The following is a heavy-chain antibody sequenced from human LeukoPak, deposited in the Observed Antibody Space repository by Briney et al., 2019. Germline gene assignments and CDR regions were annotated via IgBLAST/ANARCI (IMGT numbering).Heavy chain of an antibody. D-gene: IGHD3-10*02. J-gene: IGHJ4*02. CDR2: ISGSGGST. V-gene: IGHV3-23*01. CDR1: GFTFSSYA. CDR3: AKDTTPICTGIDY. Sequence: PGGSLRLSCAASGFTFSSYAMSWVRQAPGKGLEWVSAISGSGGSTYYADSVKGRSTISRDNSKNTLYLQMNSLRAEDTAVYYCAKDTTPICTGIDYWGQGTLVTVSS.